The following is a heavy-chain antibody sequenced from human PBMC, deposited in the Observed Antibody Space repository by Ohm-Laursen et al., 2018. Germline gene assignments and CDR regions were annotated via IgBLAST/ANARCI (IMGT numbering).Heavy chain of an antibody. V-gene: IGHV1-2*02. CDR1: GYTFTGYY. CDR3: AREDCSGGSCSLKG. J-gene: IGHJ4*02. D-gene: IGHD2-15*01. CDR2: INPNSGGT. Sequence: GSSVKVSCKASGYTFTGYYMHWVRQAPGQGLEWMGWINPNSGGTNYAQKFQGRVTMTRDTSISTAYMELSRLRSDDTAVYYCAREDCSGGSCSLKGWGQGTLVTVSS.